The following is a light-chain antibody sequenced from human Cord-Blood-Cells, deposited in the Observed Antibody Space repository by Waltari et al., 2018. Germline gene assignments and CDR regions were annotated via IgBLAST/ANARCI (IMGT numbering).Light chain of an antibody. V-gene: IGLV2-8*01. CDR1: SSAVGGYNY. CDR2: EVS. J-gene: IGLJ3*02. CDR3: SSYAGSNNWV. Sequence: QSALTQPPSASGSHGQSVTISCTGTSSAVGGYNYVSWYQQHPGKAPKLLIYEVSKRPSGVPDRFSGSKSGNTASLTVSGLQAEDEADYYCSSYAGSNNWVFGGGTKLTVL.